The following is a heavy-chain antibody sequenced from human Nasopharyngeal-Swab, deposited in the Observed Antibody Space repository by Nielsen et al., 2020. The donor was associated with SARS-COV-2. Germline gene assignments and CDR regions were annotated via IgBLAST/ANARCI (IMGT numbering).Heavy chain of an antibody. CDR3: ARVAGITIFTDTTFDY. V-gene: IGHV3-33*01. D-gene: IGHD3-9*01. CDR1: RFTFSSYG. J-gene: IGHJ4*02. CDR2: IWYDGSNK. Sequence: GGSLRLSCAASRFTFSSYGMHWVRQAPGKGLEWVAVIWYDGSNKYYADSVKGRFTISRDNSKNTLYLQMNSLRAEDTAVYYCARVAGITIFTDTTFDYWGQGTLVTVSS.